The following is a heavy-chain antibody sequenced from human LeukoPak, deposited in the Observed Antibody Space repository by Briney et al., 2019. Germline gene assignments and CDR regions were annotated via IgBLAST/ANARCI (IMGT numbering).Heavy chain of an antibody. J-gene: IGHJ6*02. D-gene: IGHD3-3*01. CDR1: GFTFSRYW. CDR2: IKSDESSA. V-gene: IGHV3-74*01. CDR3: PRPPILYYYGMDV. Sequence: PGGSLRLSCAASGFTFSRYWMHWVRQVPGKGLVWVSRIKSDESSASYADFVKGRFTISRDNAKNTLYLQLNSLRGEDTAGYYFPRPPILYYYGMDVWGQGTTVTVSS.